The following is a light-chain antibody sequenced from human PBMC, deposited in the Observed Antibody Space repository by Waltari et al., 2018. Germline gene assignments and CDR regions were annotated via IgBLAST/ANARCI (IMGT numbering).Light chain of an antibody. Sequence: IVMTQSPLSLSVTPGASASISCRSSRSLLHSNEQNYLEWYFQKPGQSPQLLLYLGSNRASGVPDRFSGSGSGTDFTLQISRVEAEDVGIYFCMQALQTPWTFGQGTKVEI. CDR1: RSLLHSNEQNY. CDR3: MQALQTPWT. CDR2: LGS. J-gene: IGKJ1*01. V-gene: IGKV2-28*01.